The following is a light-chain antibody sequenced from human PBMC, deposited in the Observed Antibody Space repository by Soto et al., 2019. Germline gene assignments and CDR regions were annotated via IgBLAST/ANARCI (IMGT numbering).Light chain of an antibody. V-gene: IGKV3D-7*01. CDR3: HQYQNLWT. Sequence: VVTQSPSALSLSPGERAILSCRASQSVTNSFLAWYQQKPGQAPRLLIYGASNRATGFPDRFSGSGSGTEFTLTINSLQSEDFAVYYCHQYQNLWTFGQGTKVDNK. CDR1: QSVTNSF. J-gene: IGKJ1*01. CDR2: GAS.